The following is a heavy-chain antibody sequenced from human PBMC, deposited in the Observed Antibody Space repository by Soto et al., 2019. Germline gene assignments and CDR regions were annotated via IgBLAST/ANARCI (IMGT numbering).Heavy chain of an antibody. CDR2: IWYDGSNK. J-gene: IGHJ4*02. Sequence: QVQLVESGGGVVQPGRSLRLSCAASGFTFSSYGMHWVRQAPGKGLEWVAVIWYDGSNKYYADSVKGRFTISRDNSKNTLYLQMNSLRAEDTAVYYCAKEDGYYYGSGSYLYWGQGTLVTVSS. CDR1: GFTFSSYG. D-gene: IGHD3-10*01. CDR3: AKEDGYYYGSGSYLY. V-gene: IGHV3-33*06.